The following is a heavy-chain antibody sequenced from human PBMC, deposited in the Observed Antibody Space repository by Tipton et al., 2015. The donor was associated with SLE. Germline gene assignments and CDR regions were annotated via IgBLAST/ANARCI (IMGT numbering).Heavy chain of an antibody. V-gene: IGHV4-59*01. CDR2: VYYVGST. CDR3: TRGGRGDGANPFDP. CDR1: GDSIGTYY. J-gene: IGHJ5*02. Sequence: TLSLTCTVSGDSIGTYYWNWIRQSPGKGLEWIGNVYYVGSTNYNPSLKGRVTISVATSRNQFSLKLRSVTAADTAVYYCTRGGRGDGANPFDPWGQGTLVTVSS. D-gene: IGHD4/OR15-4a*01.